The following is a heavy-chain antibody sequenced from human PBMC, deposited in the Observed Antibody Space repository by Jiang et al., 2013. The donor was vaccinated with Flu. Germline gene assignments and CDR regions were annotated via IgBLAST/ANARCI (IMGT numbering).Heavy chain of an antibody. CDR3: ARGGWSLDF. CDR1: GGSISDKY. J-gene: IGHJ4*02. V-gene: IGHV4-59*13. CDR2: THYTGTS. D-gene: IGHD6-19*01. Sequence: GPGLVKPSETLSLTCTISGGSISDKYWSWIRQPPGKGLEWIGYTHYTGTSSYNPSLQSRVTMSLDTSKNHFSLKLTSGTAADTAVYYCARGGWSLDFWGQGTLVTVSS.